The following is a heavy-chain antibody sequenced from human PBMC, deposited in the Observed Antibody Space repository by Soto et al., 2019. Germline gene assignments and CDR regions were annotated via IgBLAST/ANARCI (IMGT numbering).Heavy chain of an antibody. CDR3: AREYYYDSRWYYYPLNRPSMWY. Sequence: PGGSLRLSCAASGFTFSSYAMHWVRQAPGKGLEWVAVISYDGSNKYYADSVKGRFTISRDNSKNTLYLQMNSLRAEDTAVYYCAREYYYDSRWYYYPLNRPSMWYWGQGTLVPVSS. CDR2: ISYDGSNK. J-gene: IGHJ4*02. D-gene: IGHD3-22*01. V-gene: IGHV3-30-3*01. CDR1: GFTFSSYA.